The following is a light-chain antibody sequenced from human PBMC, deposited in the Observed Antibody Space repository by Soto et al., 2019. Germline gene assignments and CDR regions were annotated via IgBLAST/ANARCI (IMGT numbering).Light chain of an antibody. CDR1: QSVTRN. J-gene: IGKJ1*01. V-gene: IGKV3-15*01. CDR3: QQYHNWPPNT. Sequence: EIVMTQSPATLSVSPGERATLSCRASQSVTRNLAWYQQKPGQAPRLLIYGASTRATGIPDRFSGSGSGTEFTLTISSLQSEDFAVCYCQQYHNWPPNTFGQGTKVDIK. CDR2: GAS.